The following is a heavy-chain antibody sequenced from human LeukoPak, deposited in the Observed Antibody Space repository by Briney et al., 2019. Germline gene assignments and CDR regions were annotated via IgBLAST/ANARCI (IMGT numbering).Heavy chain of an antibody. V-gene: IGHV4-30-4*01. D-gene: IGHD3-9*01. Sequence: SQTLSLTCTVSGGSISSGDYYWSWIRQPPGKGLEWIGYIYYSGSTYYNPSLKSRVTISVDTSKNQFSLKLSSVTVADTAVYYCARETSYYDILTGYSAPDAFDIWGQGTMVTVSS. CDR2: IYYSGST. CDR1: GGSISSGDYY. J-gene: IGHJ3*02. CDR3: ARETSYYDILTGYSAPDAFDI.